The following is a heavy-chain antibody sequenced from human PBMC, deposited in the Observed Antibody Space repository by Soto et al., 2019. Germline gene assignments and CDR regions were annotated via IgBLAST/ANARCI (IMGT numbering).Heavy chain of an antibody. CDR1: GASINDFY. D-gene: IGHD6-13*01. CDR2: MYYSETT. V-gene: IGHV4-59*01. CDR3: ARANSSTWYKLEYKWFDP. Sequence: SETLSLTCTVSGASINDFYWSWIRQTPGKGLEWVGFMYYSETTKYNPSPKGRVNMSLDTSKNQVSLHLKSVTAADTAVYYCARANSSTWYKLEYKWFDPWGQGTQVTRLL. J-gene: IGHJ5*02.